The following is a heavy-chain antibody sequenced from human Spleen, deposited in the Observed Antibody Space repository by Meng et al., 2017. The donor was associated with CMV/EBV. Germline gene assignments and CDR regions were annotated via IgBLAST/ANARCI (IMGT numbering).Heavy chain of an antibody. CDR3: AGDRNYGLFDL. Sequence: SETLSLTCTVSGGSVSSGSYYWSWIRQPPGKGLEWIGYIYYTGSTNYNPSLNSRVTMSIDTSKNQFSLTLTSLTAADTAVYYCAGDRNYGLFDLWGQGTLVTVSS. V-gene: IGHV4-61*01. CDR2: IYYTGST. D-gene: IGHD1-7*01. J-gene: IGHJ4*02. CDR1: GGSVSSGSYY.